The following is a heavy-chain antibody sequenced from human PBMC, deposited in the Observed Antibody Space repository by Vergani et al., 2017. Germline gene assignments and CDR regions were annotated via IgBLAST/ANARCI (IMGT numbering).Heavy chain of an antibody. J-gene: IGHJ5*02. V-gene: IGHV4-34*01. Sequence: QVQLQQWGAGLLKTSKTLSLSCAVYFGSFTGYYWRWIRQPPGKGLDWIWEINHSGSTNYNTSLNSQVTISVDTAKYQLALKLSSVTAADTAVYYCARGKGRSGANWFDPWGQVTLVTVSS. CDR3: ARGKGRSGANWFDP. CDR1: FGSFTGYY. D-gene: IGHD2-15*01. CDR2: INHSGST.